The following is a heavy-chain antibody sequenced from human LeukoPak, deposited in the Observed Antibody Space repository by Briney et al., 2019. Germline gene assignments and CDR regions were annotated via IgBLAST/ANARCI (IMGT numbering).Heavy chain of an antibody. J-gene: IGHJ4*02. Sequence: SETLSLTCTVSGGSISSYYWSWIRQPPRKGLEWIGYIYYSGSTNYNPSLKSRVTISVDTSKNQFSLKLSSVTAADTAVYYCARHCSGGSCYKAFDYWGQGTLVTVSS. CDR3: ARHCSGGSCYKAFDY. V-gene: IGHV4-59*01. CDR2: IYYSGST. D-gene: IGHD2-15*01. CDR1: GGSISSYY.